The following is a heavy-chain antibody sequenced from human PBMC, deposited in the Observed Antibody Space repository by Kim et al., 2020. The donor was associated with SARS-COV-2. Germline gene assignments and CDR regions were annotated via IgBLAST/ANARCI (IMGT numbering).Heavy chain of an antibody. D-gene: IGHD3-22*01. Sequence: PSLKGRVTISVDTSKNQFSLKLSSVTAAATAVYYCARGRDSSGYYYYFDYWGQGTLVTVSS. CDR3: ARGRDSSGYYYYFDY. J-gene: IGHJ4*02. V-gene: IGHV4-39*01.